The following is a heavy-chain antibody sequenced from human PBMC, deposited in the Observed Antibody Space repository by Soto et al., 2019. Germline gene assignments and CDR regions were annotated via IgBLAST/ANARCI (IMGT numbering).Heavy chain of an antibody. J-gene: IGHJ4*02. V-gene: IGHV1-69*13. CDR1: GGTFSSYA. Sequence: GASVKVSCKASGGTFSSYAISWVRQAPGQGLEWMRGIIPIFGTANYAQKFQGRVTITADESTSTAYMELSSLRSEDTAVYYCARAIQLWYYFDYWGQGTLVTSPQ. CDR2: IIPIFGTA. D-gene: IGHD5-18*01. CDR3: ARAIQLWYYFDY.